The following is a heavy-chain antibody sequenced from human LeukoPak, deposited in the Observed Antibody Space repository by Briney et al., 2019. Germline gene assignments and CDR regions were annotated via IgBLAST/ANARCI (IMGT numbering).Heavy chain of an antibody. V-gene: IGHV3-48*03. J-gene: IGHJ4*02. D-gene: IGHD5-12*01. CDR3: AKTLYSGYEIVFDY. CDR1: GFTFSSYE. CDR2: ISSSGSTI. Sequence: GGSLRLSCAASGFTFSSYEMNWVRQAPGKGLEWVSYISSSGSTIYYADSVKGRFTISRDNSKNTLYLQMNSLRAEDTAVYYCAKTLYSGYEIVFDYWGQGTLVTVSS.